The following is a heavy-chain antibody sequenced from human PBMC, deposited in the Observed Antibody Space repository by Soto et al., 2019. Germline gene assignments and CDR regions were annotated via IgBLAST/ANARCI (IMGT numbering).Heavy chain of an antibody. D-gene: IGHD2-8*02. J-gene: IGHJ4*02. V-gene: IGHV1-18*04. CDR1: GNTFITYG. CDR2: ISAHNGDT. Sequence: ASVKVSCKASGNTFITYGTSWVRQAPGQGLEWMGWISAHNGDTNYAQNFRDRVTMTADTTTSTAYMELRRLRSDDTAVYYCARTLKSLSSPYWSEYWGQGSIVNIST. CDR3: ARTLKSLSSPYWSEY.